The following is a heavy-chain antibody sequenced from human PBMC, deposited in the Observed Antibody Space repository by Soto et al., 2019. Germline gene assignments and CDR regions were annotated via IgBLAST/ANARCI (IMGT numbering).Heavy chain of an antibody. Sequence: GASVKVSCKASGYTFTSYGISWVRQAPGQGLEWMGWISAYNGNTNYAQKLQDRVTMTTDTSTSTAYMELRSLRSDDTAVYYCARDPRGFLEWFYYYYGMDVWGQGTTVTVSS. CDR1: GYTFTSYG. V-gene: IGHV1-18*01. D-gene: IGHD3-3*01. CDR3: ARDPRGFLEWFYYYYGMDV. CDR2: ISAYNGNT. J-gene: IGHJ6*02.